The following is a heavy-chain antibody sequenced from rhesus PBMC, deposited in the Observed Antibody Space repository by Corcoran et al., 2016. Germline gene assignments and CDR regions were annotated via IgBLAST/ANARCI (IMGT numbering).Heavy chain of an antibody. J-gene: IGHJ3*01. V-gene: IGHV4S7*01. CDR2: IYGSSGNT. CDR3: ARNGPHSGSYYYVVSPRTGAFDF. D-gene: IGHD3-16*01. Sequence: QVQLQESGPGLVKPSETLSLTCAVSGGSISSGYGWSWIRQPPGTGLEWIGYIYGSSGNTYYNPSLKSPFTSSKATSKNQFCLKRSSVTAADTAVYYCARNGPHSGSYYYVVSPRTGAFDFWGQGLRVTVSS. CDR1: GGSISSGYG.